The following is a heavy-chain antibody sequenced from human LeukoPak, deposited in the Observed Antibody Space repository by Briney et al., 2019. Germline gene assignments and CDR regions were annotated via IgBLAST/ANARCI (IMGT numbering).Heavy chain of an antibody. D-gene: IGHD4-11*01. CDR2: ISADNGDT. V-gene: IGHV1-18*04. Sequence: ASVKVSCKASGYTFTGYYMHWVRQAPGQGLEWMGWISADNGDTNYAQKFQGRVTMTTDTSTSTAYMELRSLRSDDTAVYYCARLLDHDYSDYYFDYWGQGTLVTVAS. J-gene: IGHJ4*02. CDR3: ARLLDHDYSDYYFDY. CDR1: GYTFTGYY.